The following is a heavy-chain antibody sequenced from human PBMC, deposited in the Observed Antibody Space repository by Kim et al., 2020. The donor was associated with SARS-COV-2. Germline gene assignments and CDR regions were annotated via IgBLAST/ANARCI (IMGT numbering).Heavy chain of an antibody. J-gene: IGHJ4*02. D-gene: IGHD6-19*01. Sequence: YADSVKGRFTISRDNSKNTLYLQMNSLRAEDTAVYYCARGSIAVAGTFDYWGQGTLVTVSS. V-gene: IGHV3-33*01. CDR3: ARGSIAVAGTFDY.